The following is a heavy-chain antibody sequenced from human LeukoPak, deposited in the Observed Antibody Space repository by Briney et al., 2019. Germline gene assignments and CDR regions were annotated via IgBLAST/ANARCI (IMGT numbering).Heavy chain of an antibody. CDR1: GFTFGSFA. J-gene: IGHJ4*02. CDR3: ARDPRWLQCFDY. V-gene: IGHV3-23*01. D-gene: IGHD5-24*01. Sequence: GGSLRLSCAASGFTFGSFAMSWVRQAPGKGLEWVSTVSGSGGSAYYADSVKGRFTVSRDNSKNTLYLQMNSLRVDDTAVYYCARDPRWLQCFDYWGQGTLVTVSS. CDR2: VSGSGGSA.